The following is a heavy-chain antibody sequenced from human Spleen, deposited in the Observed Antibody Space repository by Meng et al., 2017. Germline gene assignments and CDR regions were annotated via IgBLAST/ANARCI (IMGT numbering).Heavy chain of an antibody. Sequence: QVQLQESGPGLVKPSGPLSLTCAVSGGSISSTNWWSWVRQSPGKGLEWIGEIHHSGNTNYNPSLKSRVTISVDTSKNQFSLKLSSVTAADTAVYYCARGGGDSWYIDYWGQGTLVTVSS. J-gene: IGHJ4*02. CDR3: ARGGGDSWYIDY. D-gene: IGHD6-13*01. CDR2: IHHSGNT. V-gene: IGHV4-4*02. CDR1: GGSISSTNW.